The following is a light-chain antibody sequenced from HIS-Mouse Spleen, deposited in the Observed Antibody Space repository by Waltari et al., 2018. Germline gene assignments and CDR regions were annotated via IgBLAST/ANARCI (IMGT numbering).Light chain of an antibody. CDR2: EDS. J-gene: IGLJ2*01. Sequence: SSELTQPPPASVAPGQTARITCSGDASPKKYDYWYQQKSGQAPVLVIYEDSKRPSGIPERFSGSSSGTMATLTISGAQVEDEADYYCYSTDSSGNHRVFGGGTKLTVL. V-gene: IGLV3-10*01. CDR3: YSTDSSGNHRV. CDR1: ASPKKY.